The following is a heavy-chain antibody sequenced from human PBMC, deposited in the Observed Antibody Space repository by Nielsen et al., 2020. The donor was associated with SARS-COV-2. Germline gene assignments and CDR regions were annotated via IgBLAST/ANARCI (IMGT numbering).Heavy chain of an antibody. J-gene: IGHJ4*02. D-gene: IGHD2-2*01. Sequence: ASVKVSCKASGYTFTSYAMHWVRQAPGQRLEWMGWINAGNGNTKYSQKFQGRVTITRDTSASTAYMELSSLRSEDTAVYYCASLEVRYCSSTSCSGNYWGQGTLVTVSS. V-gene: IGHV1-3*01. CDR1: GYTFTSYA. CDR2: INAGNGNT. CDR3: ASLEVRYCSSTSCSGNY.